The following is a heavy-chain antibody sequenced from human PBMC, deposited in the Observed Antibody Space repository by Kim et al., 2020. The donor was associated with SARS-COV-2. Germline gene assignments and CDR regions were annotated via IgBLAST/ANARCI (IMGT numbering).Heavy chain of an antibody. CDR3: ARRLWDGYNSEFDY. J-gene: IGHJ4*02. V-gene: IGHV5-51*01. Sequence: SPAFQGKVTISADRSISTAYLQWRSLRASDTAMYYCARRLWDGYNSEFDYWGQGTLVTVSS. D-gene: IGHD5-12*01.